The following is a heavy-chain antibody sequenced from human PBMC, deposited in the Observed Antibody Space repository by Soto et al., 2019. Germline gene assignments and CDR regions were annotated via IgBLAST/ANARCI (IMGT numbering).Heavy chain of an antibody. CDR1: GFTISSHW. Sequence: EVQLVESGGGLVQPGGSLRLSCVASGFTISSHWMHWVRQAPGKGLVWVSGINSDGSSTSYADSVKGRFIISRDNAKNTLYLQMNILRAEDTAVYYCVRSYCGSYGCLDPWGQGTLVTVSS. CDR2: INSDGSST. J-gene: IGHJ5*02. CDR3: VRSYCGSYGCLDP. V-gene: IGHV3-74*01. D-gene: IGHD1-26*01.